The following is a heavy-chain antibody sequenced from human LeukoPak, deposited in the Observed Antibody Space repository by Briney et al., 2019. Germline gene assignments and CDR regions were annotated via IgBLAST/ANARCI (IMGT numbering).Heavy chain of an antibody. CDR2: ISSSSSYI. J-gene: IGHJ6*03. Sequence: GGSLRLSCAASGFTFSSYTMNWVRQAPGKGLEWVSSISSSSSYIYYADSVKGRFTISRDNAKNSLYLQMNSLRAEDTAVYYCARDRRDCSGGSCYLGTNHYYYYYMDVWGKGTTVTISS. CDR1: GFTFSSYT. D-gene: IGHD2-15*01. CDR3: ARDRRDCSGGSCYLGTNHYYYYYMDV. V-gene: IGHV3-21*01.